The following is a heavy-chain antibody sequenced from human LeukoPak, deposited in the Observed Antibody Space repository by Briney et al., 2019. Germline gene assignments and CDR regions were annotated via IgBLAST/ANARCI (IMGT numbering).Heavy chain of an antibody. D-gene: IGHD1-26*01. CDR2: IYSSGST. J-gene: IGHJ4*02. CDR1: GASISGSGYY. Sequence: PSETLSLTCTVSGASISGSGYYWGWIRQPPGKGLEWIGSIYSSGSTYYNASLQSRVTISIEASKNQISLRLNSVTAADTAMYYCAKSGGYGLIDYWGQGTLVTVSS. V-gene: IGHV4-39*01. CDR3: AKSGGYGLIDY.